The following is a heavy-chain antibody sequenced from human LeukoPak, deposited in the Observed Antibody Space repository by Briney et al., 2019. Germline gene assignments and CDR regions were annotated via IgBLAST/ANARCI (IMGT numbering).Heavy chain of an antibody. V-gene: IGHV3-74*01. Sequence: GGSLRLSCAASGFTFTNYWMHWVRQAPGKGLVWVSGINHDGTGTYYADSVKGRFTISRDNAKNTVDLQMNGLRAEDTTVYYCATVSKYWGQGTLVTVSS. CDR1: GFTFTNYW. J-gene: IGHJ4*02. CDR2: INHDGTGT. CDR3: ATVSKY.